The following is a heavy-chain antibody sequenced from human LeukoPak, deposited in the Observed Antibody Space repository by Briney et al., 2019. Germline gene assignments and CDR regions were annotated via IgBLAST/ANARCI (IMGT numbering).Heavy chain of an antibody. V-gene: IGHV4-39*01. J-gene: IGHJ4*02. CDR2: INYSGST. D-gene: IGHD3-10*01. CDR1: GGSVSSTTYY. Sequence: SETLSLTCTVSGGSVSSTTYYWSWIRQPPGKGLEWIASINYSGSTYYNPSLNSRVTISVDTSENQFSLKLSSVTAADTAVYYCARYVVYGSGKYYFDYWGQGTLVTVSS. CDR3: ARYVVYGSGKYYFDY.